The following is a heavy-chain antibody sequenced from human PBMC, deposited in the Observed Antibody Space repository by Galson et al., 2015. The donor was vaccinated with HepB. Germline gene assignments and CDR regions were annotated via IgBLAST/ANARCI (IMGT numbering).Heavy chain of an antibody. CDR1: GYTFTGYY. D-gene: IGHD2-2*01. CDR3: ARDPQDIVVVPAAVARKGYYYYMDV. Sequence: SVKVSCKASGYTFTGYYMHWVRQAPGQGLEWMGRINPNSGGTNYAQKFQGRVTMTRDTSISTAYMELSRLRSDDTAVYYCARDPQDIVVVPAAVARKGYYYYMDVWGKGTTVTVSS. J-gene: IGHJ6*03. CDR2: INPNSGGT. V-gene: IGHV1-2*06.